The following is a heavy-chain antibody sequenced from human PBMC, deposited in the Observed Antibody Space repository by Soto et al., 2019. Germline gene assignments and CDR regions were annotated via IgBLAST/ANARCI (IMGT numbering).Heavy chain of an antibody. CDR3: AKDLLIAPRPTFDY. J-gene: IGHJ4*02. D-gene: IGHD6-6*01. CDR1: GFTFSTYA. V-gene: IGHV3-23*01. Sequence: EVQLLESGGGSVQPGGSMRLSCAASGFTFSTYAMSWVRQGPGRGLEWVATVSGSGASAYYTDSVKGRFTISRDNFESTLYLQMDSLRAEDTAVYHCAKDLLIAPRPTFDYWGQGALVSVSS. CDR2: VSGSGASA.